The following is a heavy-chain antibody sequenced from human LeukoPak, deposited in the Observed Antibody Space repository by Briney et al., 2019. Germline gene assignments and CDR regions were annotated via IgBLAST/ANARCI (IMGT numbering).Heavy chain of an antibody. Sequence: SETLSFTCTVSGGSLCRHFWSWIRQPPRKGLEWIGYIYYSGSTNYNPSLKSRVTISVDTSKNQFSLKLSSVTAADTAVYYCARDHQWLAQKYGMDGWGKGTTVTVSS. CDR3: ARDHQWLAQKYGMDG. CDR1: GGSLCRHF. V-gene: IGHV4-59*11. J-gene: IGHJ6*04. D-gene: IGHD6-19*01. CDR2: IYYSGST.